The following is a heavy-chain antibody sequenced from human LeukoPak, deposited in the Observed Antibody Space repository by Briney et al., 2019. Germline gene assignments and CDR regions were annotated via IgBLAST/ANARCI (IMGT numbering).Heavy chain of an antibody. D-gene: IGHD3-10*01. CDR1: GFTFRNYV. J-gene: IGHJ4*02. CDR3: EREGYYGSGSPPSLYFDY. Sequence: PGGSLRLSCAASGFTFRNYVIHWVRQAPGKGLEWVAVTSSDLNVKLYADSVKGRFTISRDNSRSTLYLQMNSLRPEDTAIYYCEREGYYGSGSPPSLYFDYWGQGTLVTVSS. V-gene: IGHV3-30-3*01. CDR2: TSSDLNVK.